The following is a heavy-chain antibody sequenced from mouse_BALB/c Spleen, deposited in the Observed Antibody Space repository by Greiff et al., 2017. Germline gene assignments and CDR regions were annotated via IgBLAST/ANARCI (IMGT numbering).Heavy chain of an antibody. CDR1: GFTFSSFG. D-gene: IGHD1-1*01. Sequence: EVMLVESGGGLVQPGGSRKLSCAASGFTFSSFGMHWVRQAPEKGLEWVAYISSGSSTIYYADTVKGRFTISRDNPKNTLFLQMTSLRSEDTAMYYCARSGVEALDYWGQGTSVTVSS. V-gene: IGHV5-17*02. J-gene: IGHJ4*01. CDR3: ARSGVEALDY. CDR2: ISSGSSTI.